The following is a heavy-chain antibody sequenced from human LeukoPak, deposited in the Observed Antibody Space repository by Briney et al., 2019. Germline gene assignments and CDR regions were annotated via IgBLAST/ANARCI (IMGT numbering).Heavy chain of an antibody. CDR2: IYTSGST. CDR1: GGSISSYY. D-gene: IGHD2-15*01. Sequence: SETLSLTCTVSGGSISSYYSSWTRQPAGKGLEWIGRIYTSGSTNYNPSLKSRVTMSVDTSKNQFSLKLSSVTAADTAVYYCARDIVVVDNNWFDPWGQGILVTVSS. V-gene: IGHV4-4*07. J-gene: IGHJ5*02. CDR3: ARDIVVVDNNWFDP.